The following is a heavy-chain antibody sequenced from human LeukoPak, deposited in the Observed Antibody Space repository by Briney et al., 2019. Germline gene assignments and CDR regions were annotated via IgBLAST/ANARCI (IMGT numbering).Heavy chain of an antibody. J-gene: IGHJ3*02. CDR1: GYTFSDNY. V-gene: IGHV1-2*02. CDR3: AREFMRVTAFDI. Sequence: ASVKVSCKASGYTFSDNYIHWVRQAPGQGLEWMGWINPHSGVTNYGEHFQGRVTLTRDTSISTAYMDLSSLISDDTAVYYCAREFMRVTAFDIWGQGTMVTVSS. CDR2: INPHSGVT. D-gene: IGHD2-21*02.